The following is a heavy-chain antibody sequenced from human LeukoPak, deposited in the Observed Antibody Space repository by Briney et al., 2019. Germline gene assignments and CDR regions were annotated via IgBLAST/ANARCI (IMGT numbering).Heavy chain of an antibody. Sequence: ASVKVSCRASGYTFTSYYMHWVRQAPGQGLEWMGIINPSGGSTSYAQKFQGRVTMTSDTSTSTVYMELSSLRSEDTSVYYCARARTAAAGTRRGYNWFDPWGQGTLVTVSS. CDR3: ARARTAAAGTRRGYNWFDP. J-gene: IGHJ5*02. D-gene: IGHD6-13*01. V-gene: IGHV1-46*01. CDR1: GYTFTSYY. CDR2: INPSGGST.